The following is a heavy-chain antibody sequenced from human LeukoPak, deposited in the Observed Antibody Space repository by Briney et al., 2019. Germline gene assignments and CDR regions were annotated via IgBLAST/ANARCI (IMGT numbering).Heavy chain of an antibody. CDR2: IKHDGSEK. Sequence: GGSLRLSCAASGFTFSSYWMSWVRQAPGKGLEWVANIKHDGSEKYYVDSVKGRFTISRDNAKNSLYLQMNSLRAEDTAVYYCARDLTYYYDSSGYYDYWGQGPLVTVSS. D-gene: IGHD3-22*01. J-gene: IGHJ4*02. CDR1: GFTFSSYW. CDR3: ARDLTYYYDSSGYYDY. V-gene: IGHV3-7*04.